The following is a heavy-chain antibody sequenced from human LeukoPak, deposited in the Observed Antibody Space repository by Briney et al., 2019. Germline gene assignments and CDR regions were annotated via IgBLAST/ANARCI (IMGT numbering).Heavy chain of an antibody. D-gene: IGHD3-16*01. CDR1: GFTFDDYG. J-gene: IGHJ6*03. CDR3: ARDGAPWNYYYYYMDV. V-gene: IGHV3-20*04. CDR2: INWNGGST. Sequence: PGGSLRHSCAASGFTFDDYGMSWVRQAPGKGLEWVSGINWNGGSTGYADSVKGRFTISRDNAKNSLYLQMNSLRAEDTALYYCARDGAPWNYYYYYMDVWGKGTTVTVSS.